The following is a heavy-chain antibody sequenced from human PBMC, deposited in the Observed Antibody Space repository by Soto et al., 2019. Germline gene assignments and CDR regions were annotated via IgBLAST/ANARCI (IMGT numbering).Heavy chain of an antibody. CDR3: ARDRVHDYGDFGSDY. Sequence: EVQLVESGGGLVKSGGSLRLSCAASGFNLSSSSMNWVRQAPGKGLEWVSSISSSGSYIYYADSVKGRFTISRDNAKNSLYLQMNSLGADDTAVYFCARDRVHDYGDFGSDYWGQGTLVTVSS. V-gene: IGHV3-21*01. J-gene: IGHJ4*02. CDR2: ISSSGSYI. CDR1: GFNLSSSS. D-gene: IGHD4-17*01.